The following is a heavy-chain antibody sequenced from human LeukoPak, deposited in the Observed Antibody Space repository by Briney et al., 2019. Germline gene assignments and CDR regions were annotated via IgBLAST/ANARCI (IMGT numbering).Heavy chain of an antibody. J-gene: IGHJ4*02. CDR3: ARDGRSHYIQGY. V-gene: IGHV1-18*01. CDR1: GYTFTSYD. Sequence: GASVKVSCKASGYTFTSYDINWVRQATGQGLEWMGWISAYNGNTNYAQELQGRVTMTTDTSTSTAYMELRSLRSDDTAVYYCARDGRSHYIQGYWGQGTLVTVSS. D-gene: IGHD2-15*01. CDR2: ISAYNGNT.